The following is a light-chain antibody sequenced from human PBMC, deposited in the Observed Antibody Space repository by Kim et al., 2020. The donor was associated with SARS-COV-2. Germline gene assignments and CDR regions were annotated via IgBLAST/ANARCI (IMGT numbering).Light chain of an antibody. Sequence: QSVLTQPPSVSGAPGQRVNMSCIGGSSNIGALYDVHWYQQLPGTAPKLLIYGDTIRASGVPDRFSGSKSGASASLAIAGLQAEDEADYYCHSYDSSLTGWLFGGGTQLTVL. CDR2: GDT. CDR1: SSNIGALYD. J-gene: IGLJ3*02. CDR3: HSYDSSLTGWL. V-gene: IGLV1-40*01.